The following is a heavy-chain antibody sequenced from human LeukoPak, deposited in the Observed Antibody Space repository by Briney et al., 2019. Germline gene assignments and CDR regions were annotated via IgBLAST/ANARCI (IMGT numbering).Heavy chain of an antibody. CDR1: GGSFSGYY. CDR3: ARVGPRYSSSSGTDAFDI. D-gene: IGHD6-6*01. V-gene: IGHV4-34*01. J-gene: IGHJ3*02. Sequence: SETLSLTCAVYGGSFSGYYWSWIRQPPGKGLEWIGEINHSGSTNYNPSLKSRVTISVDTSKNQFSLKLSSVTAADTAVYYCARVGPRYSSSSGTDAFDIWGQGTMVTVSS. CDR2: INHSGST.